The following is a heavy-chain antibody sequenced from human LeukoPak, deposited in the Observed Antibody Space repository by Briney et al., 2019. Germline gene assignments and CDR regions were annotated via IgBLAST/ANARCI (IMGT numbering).Heavy chain of an antibody. D-gene: IGHD6-19*01. CDR1: GFTFDDYA. Sequence: GGSLRLSCAASGFTFDDYAMHWVRQAPGKGLEWVSGISWNSGSIGYADSVKGRFTISRDNAKNSLYLQMNSLRAEDTALYYCAKCASHEQWLGEFDYWGQGTLVTVSS. J-gene: IGHJ4*02. CDR3: AKCASHEQWLGEFDY. CDR2: ISWNSGSI. V-gene: IGHV3-9*01.